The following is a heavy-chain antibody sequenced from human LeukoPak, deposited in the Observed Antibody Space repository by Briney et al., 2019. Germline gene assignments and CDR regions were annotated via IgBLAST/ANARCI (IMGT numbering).Heavy chain of an antibody. J-gene: IGHJ4*02. Sequence: SVKVSCKASGGTFSSYAINWVRQAPGQGLEWMGGIIPIFGTANYAQKFQGRVTITADESTTTAYMELSSLRSEDTAVYYCASHTWAGSYYFDYWGQGTLVTVSS. V-gene: IGHV1-69*01. CDR1: GGTFSSYA. CDR3: ASHTWAGSYYFDY. D-gene: IGHD3-10*01. CDR2: IIPIFGTA.